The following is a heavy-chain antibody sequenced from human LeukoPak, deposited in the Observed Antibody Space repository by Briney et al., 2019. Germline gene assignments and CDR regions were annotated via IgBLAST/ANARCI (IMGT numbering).Heavy chain of an antibody. CDR2: IYTSGST. D-gene: IGHD1-26*01. J-gene: IGHJ4*02. CDR3: ARVQIVGNTGWYFDY. CDR1: GGSISSGSYY. V-gene: IGHV4-61*02. Sequence: PSQTLSLTCTVSGGSISSGSYYWSWIRQPAGKGLEWIGRIYTSGSTNYNPSLKSRVSISVDTSMNQFSLKLSSVTAADTAVYYCARVQIVGNTGWYFDYWGQGTPVTVSS.